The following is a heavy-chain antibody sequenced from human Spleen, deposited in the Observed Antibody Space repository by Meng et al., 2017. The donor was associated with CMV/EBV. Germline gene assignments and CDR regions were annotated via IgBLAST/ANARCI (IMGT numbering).Heavy chain of an antibody. CDR1: GWSISGYY. V-gene: IGHV4-59*01. J-gene: IGHJ3*02. Sequence: LRLSCSVSGWSISGYYWSWVRQPPGKGLEYIGYVHYTGTTNYSPSLRGRVTISVDRTRNQFSLKLTSVTAADTAVYFCAGPDEAGDTPHDIFDIWGQGTKVTVSS. D-gene: IGHD3-22*01. CDR2: VHYTGTT. CDR3: AGPDEAGDTPHDIFDI.